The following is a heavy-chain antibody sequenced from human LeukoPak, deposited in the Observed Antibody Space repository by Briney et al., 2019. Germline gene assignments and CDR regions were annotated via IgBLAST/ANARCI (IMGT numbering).Heavy chain of an antibody. Sequence: ASVKVSCKASGYTFTGYYMHWVRQAPGQGLEWMGWINPNSGGTNYAQKFQGRVTMTRDTSISTAYMELSRLRSDDTAVYYCARWTRGYCSSTSCYAPDYWGQGTLVTVSS. D-gene: IGHD2-2*03. CDR3: ARWTRGYCSSTSCYAPDY. CDR2: INPNSGGT. V-gene: IGHV1-2*02. CDR1: GYTFTGYY. J-gene: IGHJ4*02.